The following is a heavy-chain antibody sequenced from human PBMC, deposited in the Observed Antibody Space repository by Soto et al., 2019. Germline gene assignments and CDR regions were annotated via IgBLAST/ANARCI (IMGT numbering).Heavy chain of an antibody. D-gene: IGHD3-9*01. V-gene: IGHV4-59*01. CDR1: GGSISSYY. CDR3: AGYYDILTGYYKSDGMDV. CDR2: IYYSGST. Sequence: KASETLSLTCTVSGGSISSYYWSWIRQPPGKGLEWIRYIYYSGSTNYNPSLKSRVTISVDTSKNQFSLKLSSVTAADTAVYYCAGYYDILTGYYKSDGMDVWGQGTTVTVSS. J-gene: IGHJ6*02.